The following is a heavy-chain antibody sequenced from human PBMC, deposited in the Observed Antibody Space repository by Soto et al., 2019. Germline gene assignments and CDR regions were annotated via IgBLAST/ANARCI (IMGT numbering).Heavy chain of an antibody. D-gene: IGHD3-3*01. CDR3: ARDSITIFGGGMDV. Sequence: GGSLRLSCAASGFTFSSYSMNWVRQAPGKGLEWVSSISSSSSYIYYADSVKGRFTISRDNAKNSLYLQMNSLRAEDTAVYYCARDSITIFGGGMDVWGQGTTVTVSS. CDR2: ISSSSSYI. CDR1: GFTFSSYS. V-gene: IGHV3-21*01. J-gene: IGHJ6*02.